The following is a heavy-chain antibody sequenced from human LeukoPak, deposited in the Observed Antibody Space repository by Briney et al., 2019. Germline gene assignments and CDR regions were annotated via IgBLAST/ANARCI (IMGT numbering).Heavy chain of an antibody. CDR2: INHSGST. Sequence: SETLSLTCAVYGGSFSGCYWSWIRQPPGKGLEWIGEINHSGSTNYNPSLKSRVTISVDTSKNQFSLKLSYVTAADTAVYYCASWRSGYYPRPVLTNWGQGTLVTVSS. D-gene: IGHD3-3*01. CDR1: GGSFSGCY. V-gene: IGHV4-34*01. J-gene: IGHJ4*02. CDR3: ASWRSGYYPRPVLTN.